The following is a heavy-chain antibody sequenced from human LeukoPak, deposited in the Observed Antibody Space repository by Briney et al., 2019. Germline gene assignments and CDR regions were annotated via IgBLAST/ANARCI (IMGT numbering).Heavy chain of an antibody. D-gene: IGHD2-8*01. CDR1: GGSISSYY. V-gene: IGHV4-59*12. J-gene: IGHJ4*02. Sequence: SETLSLTCTVSGGSISSYYWSWIRQPPGKRLEWIGSMFHTGSTHYNPSLMSRVTISVDTSKNQCSLKLNSVTAADTAVYYCARDRGGNGDFDYWGQGSLVTVSS. CDR2: MFHTGST. CDR3: ARDRGGNGDFDY.